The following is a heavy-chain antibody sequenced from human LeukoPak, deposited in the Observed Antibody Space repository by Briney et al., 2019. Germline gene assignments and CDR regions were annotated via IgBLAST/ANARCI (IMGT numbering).Heavy chain of an antibody. CDR3: ARDLLSSSWVYFQH. J-gene: IGHJ1*01. Sequence: GGSLRLSCAASGFTVSSNYMSWVCQAPGKGLEWVSVIYSGGSTYYADSVKGRFTISRDNSKNTLYLQMNSLRAEDTAVYYCARDLLSSSWVYFQHWGQGTLVTVSS. CDR2: IYSGGST. D-gene: IGHD6-13*01. V-gene: IGHV3-53*01. CDR1: GFTVSSNY.